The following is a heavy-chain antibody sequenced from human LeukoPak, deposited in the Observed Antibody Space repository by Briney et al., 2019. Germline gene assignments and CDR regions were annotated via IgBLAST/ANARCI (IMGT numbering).Heavy chain of an antibody. CDR3: ARGGSSSRYYYYYMDV. D-gene: IGHD6-6*01. V-gene: IGHV3-11*04. CDR2: ISSSGSTI. Sequence: GGSLRLSCAASGFTFSGYYMSWIRQAPGKGLEWVSYISSSGSTIYYADSVKGRFTISRDNAKNSLYLQMNSLRAEDTAVYYCARGGSSSRYYYYYMDVWGKGTTVTVSS. J-gene: IGHJ6*03. CDR1: GFTFSGYY.